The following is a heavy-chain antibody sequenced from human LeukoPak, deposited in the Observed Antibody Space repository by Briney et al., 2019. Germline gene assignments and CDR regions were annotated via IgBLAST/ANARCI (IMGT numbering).Heavy chain of an antibody. CDR2: ISGSGGST. D-gene: IGHD2-2*01. CDR3: AKGEDIVAVPASGNDI. Sequence: GGSLRLSCAASGFTFSSYAMSWVCQAPGKGLEWVSAISGSGGSTYYADSVKGRFTISRDNSKNTLYLQMNSLRAEDTAVYYCAKGEDIVAVPASGNDIWGQGTMVTVSS. J-gene: IGHJ3*02. CDR1: GFTFSSYA. V-gene: IGHV3-23*01.